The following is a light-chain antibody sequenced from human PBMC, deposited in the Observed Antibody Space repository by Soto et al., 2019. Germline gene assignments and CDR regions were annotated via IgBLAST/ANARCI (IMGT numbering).Light chain of an antibody. Sequence: QSVLTQPASVSGSPGQSITISCTGTSRDVGSYNLVSWYQQHPGKAPKLMIYEGSKRPSGVSNRFSGSKSGNTASLTISGLQAEDEADYYCCSYAGSSTPHAVFGGGTQLTVL. CDR3: CSYAGSSTPHAV. CDR2: EGS. J-gene: IGLJ7*01. V-gene: IGLV2-23*01. CDR1: SRDVGSYNL.